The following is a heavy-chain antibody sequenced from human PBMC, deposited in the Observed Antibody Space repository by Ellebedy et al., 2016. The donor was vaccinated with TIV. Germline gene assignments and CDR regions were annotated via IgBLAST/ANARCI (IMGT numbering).Heavy chain of an antibody. CDR1: GVSISSSTYY. Sequence: MPSETLSLTCTVSGVSISSSTYYWGWIRQPPGKGPEWIWTLYYSGTTYYNPSLKSRVTISVDTPKNQFSLKLTYVTAADTAVYYCAGGFFYDFGGNWEIDPFEYWGQGTLVTVSS. V-gene: IGHV4-39*07. CDR3: AGGFFYDFGGNWEIDPFEY. CDR2: LYYSGTT. D-gene: IGHD4-23*01. J-gene: IGHJ4*02.